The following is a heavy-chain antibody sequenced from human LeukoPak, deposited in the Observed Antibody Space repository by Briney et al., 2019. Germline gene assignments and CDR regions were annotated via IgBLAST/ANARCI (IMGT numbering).Heavy chain of an antibody. Sequence: GESLKISCKGSGYSFSSYWIGWVRQMPGKGLEWVGIIHPGDSDTRYSPSFQGQVTISADKSISTAYLQWSSLKASDTAVYYCARRSYSSTWYSDYWGQGTLVTVSS. CDR3: ARRSYSSTWYSDY. J-gene: IGHJ4*02. D-gene: IGHD6-13*01. CDR2: IHPGDSDT. V-gene: IGHV5-51*01. CDR1: GYSFSSYW.